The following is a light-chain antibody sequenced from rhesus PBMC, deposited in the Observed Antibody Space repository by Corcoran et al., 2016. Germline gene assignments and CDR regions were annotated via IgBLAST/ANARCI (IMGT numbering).Light chain of an antibody. V-gene: IGKV3-31*02. CDR2: GAS. CDR1: QSVSSK. Sequence: EIVMTQSPATLSLSPGETATISCRTSQSVSSKLAWYQQKPGQAPRLLIYGASSRATGIPDRFSGSGSGTDFPLPISSLEPEDFAVYYCQETSNLWTFGQVTKVEIK. CDR3: QETSNLWT. J-gene: IGKJ1*01.